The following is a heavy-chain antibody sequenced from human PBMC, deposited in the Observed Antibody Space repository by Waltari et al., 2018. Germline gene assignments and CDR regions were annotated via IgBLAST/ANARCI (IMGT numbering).Heavy chain of an antibody. V-gene: IGHV1-24*01. Sequence: QVQLVQSGAEVKKPGASVKVSCKVSGYTLTELSMHWVRQAPGKGLEWRGGFEPEDGETIYAQKFQGRVTMTEDTSTDTAYMELSSLRSEDTAVYYCATDRIVGATEGYYYYGMDVWGQGTTVTVSS. CDR3: ATDRIVGATEGYYYYGMDV. CDR1: GYTLTELS. D-gene: IGHD1-26*01. J-gene: IGHJ6*02. CDR2: FEPEDGET.